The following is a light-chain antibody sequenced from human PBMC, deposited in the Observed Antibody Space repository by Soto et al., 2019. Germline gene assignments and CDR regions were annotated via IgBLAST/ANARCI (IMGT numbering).Light chain of an antibody. Sequence: SALTQPRSVSGSPGQSVTISCTGTSSDVGGYNYVSWYQQHPGKAPKLMIFDVSKRPSGVPDRFSGSKSGNTASLTISGLQADDEADYYCCSYAGSYTFGVFGTGTKLTVL. CDR2: DVS. CDR1: SSDVGGYNY. V-gene: IGLV2-11*01. J-gene: IGLJ1*01. CDR3: CSYAGSYTFGV.